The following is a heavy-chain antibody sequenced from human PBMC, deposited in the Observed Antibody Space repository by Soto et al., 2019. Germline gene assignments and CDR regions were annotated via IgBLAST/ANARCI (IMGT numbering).Heavy chain of an antibody. CDR1: GFTFSSYS. D-gene: IGHD3-3*01. V-gene: IGHV3-21*01. CDR3: ARDRTIFGVVITPGGWFDP. CDR2: ISSSSSYI. J-gene: IGHJ5*02. Sequence: EVQLVESGGGLVKPGGSLRLSCAASGFTFSSYSMNWVRQAPGKGLEWVSSISSSSSYIYYPDSVKGRFTISRDNAKNSLYLQMNSLRAEDTAVYYCARDRTIFGVVITPGGWFDPWGQGTLVTVSS.